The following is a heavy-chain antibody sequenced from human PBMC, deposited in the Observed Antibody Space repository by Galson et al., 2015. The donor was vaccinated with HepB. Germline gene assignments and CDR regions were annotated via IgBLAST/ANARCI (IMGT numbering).Heavy chain of an antibody. Sequence: SLRLSCAASGFMFSSYWMTWVRQAPGKGLEWVANVKQAGSEKYYVDSVKGRFSIYRDNDKNSLFLQMNSLRAEDTAVYYCARDHPYDFWSGPLDVWGKGTTVTASS. CDR2: VKQAGSEK. CDR1: GFMFSSYW. D-gene: IGHD3-3*01. J-gene: IGHJ6*04. V-gene: IGHV3-7*03. CDR3: ARDHPYDFWSGPLDV.